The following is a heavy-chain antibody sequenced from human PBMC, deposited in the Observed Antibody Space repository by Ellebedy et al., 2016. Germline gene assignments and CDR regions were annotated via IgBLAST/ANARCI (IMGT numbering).Heavy chain of an antibody. CDR1: TFSVSDNY. J-gene: IGHJ6*04. CDR3: ARGSITVFGGVDV. Sequence: GGSLRLXXAASTFSVSDNYMSWVRQAPGKGLEWVSVLYSGGSTNYADSVKGQFTISRDNAKNTLYLQMNSLRAEDTAVYYCARGSITVFGGVDVWGKGTTVTVSS. V-gene: IGHV3-66*01. CDR2: LYSGGST. D-gene: IGHD3-3*01.